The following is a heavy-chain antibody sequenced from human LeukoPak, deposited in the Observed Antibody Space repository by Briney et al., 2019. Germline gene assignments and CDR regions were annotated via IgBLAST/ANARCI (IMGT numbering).Heavy chain of an antibody. CDR3: AYHSIAVIGPYDY. CDR2: ITGSGGST. CDR1: GLTFSRFA. J-gene: IGHJ4*02. Sequence: GGSLRLSCAASGLTFSRFAMSWVRQAPGKGLEWVSSITGSGGSTYYTDSVKGRFTISRDNSKTTLYLEMNSLRAEDTAVYYCAYHSIAVIGPYDYWGQGTLVTVSS. D-gene: IGHD6-19*01. V-gene: IGHV3-23*01.